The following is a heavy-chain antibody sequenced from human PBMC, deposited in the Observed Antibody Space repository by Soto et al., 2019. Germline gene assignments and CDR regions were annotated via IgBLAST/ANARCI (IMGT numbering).Heavy chain of an antibody. D-gene: IGHD7-27*01. J-gene: IGHJ4*02. CDR2: ISGGDGNT. Sequence: GGSLRLSCAASGFTVSSYAMSWVRQAPGKGLEWVSGISGGDGNTYYADSVKGRFAISRDNSKNTLYLQMNSLGVEGTAVYYCAARPVSTLGPLDYWGQGILVTAPQ. V-gene: IGHV3-23*01. CDR1: GFTVSSYA. CDR3: AARPVSTLGPLDY.